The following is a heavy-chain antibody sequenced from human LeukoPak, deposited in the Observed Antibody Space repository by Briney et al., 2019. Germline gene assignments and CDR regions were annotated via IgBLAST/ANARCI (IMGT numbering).Heavy chain of an antibody. V-gene: IGHV1-8*03. CDR2: MNPNSGNT. J-gene: IGHJ3*02. D-gene: IGHD6-13*01. Sequence: GASVKVSCKASGYTFTSYDINWVRQATGQGLEWMGWMNPNSGNTGYAQKFQGRVTITRNTSISTAYMELSSLRSDDTAVYYCARTAAAGIDAFDIWGQGTMVTVSS. CDR3: ARTAAAGIDAFDI. CDR1: GYTFTSYD.